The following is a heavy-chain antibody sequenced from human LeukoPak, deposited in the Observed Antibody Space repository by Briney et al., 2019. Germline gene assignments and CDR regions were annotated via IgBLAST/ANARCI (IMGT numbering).Heavy chain of an antibody. V-gene: IGHV3-33*01. CDR1: GFTFSSYG. D-gene: IGHD2-15*01. CDR2: IWYDGSNK. CDR3: ARCGGSCHKPYYYYGMDV. Sequence: GGSLRLSCAASGFTFSSYGMHWVRQAPGKGLEWVAVIWYDGSNKYYADSVKGRFTISRDNSKNTLYLQMNSLRAEDTAVYYCARCGGSCHKPYYYYGMDVWGQGTTVTVSS. J-gene: IGHJ6*02.